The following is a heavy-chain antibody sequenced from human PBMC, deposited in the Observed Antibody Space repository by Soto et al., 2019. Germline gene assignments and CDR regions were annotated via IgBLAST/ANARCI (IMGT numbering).Heavy chain of an antibody. CDR3: ARDRSGIAGSNWFDP. J-gene: IGHJ5*02. D-gene: IGHD6-13*01. CDR1: GGTFSSYA. CDR2: IIPIFGTA. V-gene: IGHV1-69*13. Sequence: ASVKVSCKASGGTFSSYAISWVRQAPGQGLEWMGGIIPIFGTANYAQKFQGRVTITADESTSTAYMELSSLRSEDTAVYYCARDRSGIAGSNWFDPWGQGTLVTVSS.